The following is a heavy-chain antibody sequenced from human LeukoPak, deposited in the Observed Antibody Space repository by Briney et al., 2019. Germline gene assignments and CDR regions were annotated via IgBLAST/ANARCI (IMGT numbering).Heavy chain of an antibody. CDR3: ARWAGCSGGSCRGYFDY. V-gene: IGHV1-69*05. J-gene: IGHJ4*02. CDR2: IIPIFGTA. D-gene: IGHD2-15*01. Sequence: SVKVSCKASGGTFSSYAISWVRQAPGQGLEWMGGIIPIFGTANYAQKFQGRVTITTDESTSTAYMELSSLRSEDTAVYYCARWAGCSGGSCRGYFDYWGQGTLVTVSS. CDR1: GGTFSSYA.